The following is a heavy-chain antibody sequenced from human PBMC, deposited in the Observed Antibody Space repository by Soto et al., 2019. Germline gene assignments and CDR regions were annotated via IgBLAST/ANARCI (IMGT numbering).Heavy chain of an antibody. D-gene: IGHD3-3*01. V-gene: IGHV3-23*01. J-gene: IGHJ4*02. CDR3: AGDFWSGGAFDY. CDR2: ISGSGGST. CDR1: GFTFSSYA. Sequence: EVQLLESGGGLVQPGGSLRLSCAASGFTFSSYAMSWVRQAPGKGLEWVSAISGSGGSTYYADSVKGRFTISRDNSKNTLYLQMNSLRAEDTAVYYCAGDFWSGGAFDYWGQGTLVTVSS.